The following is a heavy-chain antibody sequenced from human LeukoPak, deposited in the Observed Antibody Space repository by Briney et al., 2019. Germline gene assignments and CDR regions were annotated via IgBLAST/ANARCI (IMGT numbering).Heavy chain of an antibody. D-gene: IGHD6-25*01. CDR1: GGSISSSSYY. V-gene: IGHV4-39*01. J-gene: IGHJ4*02. CDR3: ARLKSGVPGDY. Sequence: SETLSLTCTVSGGSISSSSYYWGWVRQPPVKGLEWIGSIYYSGSTYYNPSLKSRVTISVDTSKNQFSLKLSSVTAADTAVYYCARLKSGVPGDYWGQGTLVTVSS. CDR2: IYYSGST.